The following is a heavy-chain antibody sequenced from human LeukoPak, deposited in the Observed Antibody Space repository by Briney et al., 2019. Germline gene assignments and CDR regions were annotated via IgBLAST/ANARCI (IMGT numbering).Heavy chain of an antibody. J-gene: IGHJ5*02. CDR2: IIPIFGTA. Sequence: PRASVKVSCKASGGTFSSYAISWVRQAPGQGLEWMGGIIPIFGTASYAQKFRGRVTMTRDTSTSTVYMELSSLRSEDTAVYYCARERRSCAVAGTASRCWFDPWGQGTLVTVSS. CDR3: ARERRSCAVAGTASRCWFDP. D-gene: IGHD6-19*01. V-gene: IGHV1-69*05. CDR1: GGTFSSYA.